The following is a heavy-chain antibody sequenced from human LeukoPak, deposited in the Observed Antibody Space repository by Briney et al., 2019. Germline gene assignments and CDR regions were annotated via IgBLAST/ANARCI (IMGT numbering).Heavy chain of an antibody. CDR1: GGSISSSSYY. V-gene: IGHV4-39*07. J-gene: IGHJ1*01. CDR3: ARDSGAYAEYFQH. CDR2: IYYSGST. D-gene: IGHD6-25*01. Sequence: PSETLSLTCTVSGGSISSSSYYWGWIRQPPGKGLEWIGSIYYSGSTYYNPSLKSRVTISVDTSKNQFSLKLSSVTAEDTAVYYCARDSGAYAEYFQHWGQGTLVTVSS.